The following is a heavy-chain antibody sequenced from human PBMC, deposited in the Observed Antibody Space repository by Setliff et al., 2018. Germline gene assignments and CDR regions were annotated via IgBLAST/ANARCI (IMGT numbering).Heavy chain of an antibody. J-gene: IGHJ4*02. CDR1: GYTFTSYD. V-gene: IGHV1-8*02. CDR3: ARDSSGYYRDYFDY. D-gene: IGHD3-22*01. CDR2: MNPNSGNT. Sequence: ASVKVSCKASGYTFTSYDINWVRQATGQGLEWMGWMNPNSGNTGYAQKFQGRVTMTRNTSISTAYMELSSLRSEDTAVYYCARDSSGYYRDYFDYWGQGTLVTVSS.